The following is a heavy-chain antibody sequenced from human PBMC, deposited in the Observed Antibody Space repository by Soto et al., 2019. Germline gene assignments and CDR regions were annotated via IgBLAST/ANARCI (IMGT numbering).Heavy chain of an antibody. D-gene: IGHD6-19*01. CDR2: IKQDGNEK. J-gene: IGHJ4*02. CDR1: GFTFSDYW. V-gene: IGHV3-7*01. Sequence: PGGSLRLSCAVSGFTFSDYWMSWVRQAPGKGLEWVANIKQDGNEKYYVDSVKGRFIVSRDNAKNSLYLQMNSLRAEDTAVYYCTRSAYSSGWYAGYWGQGARVTVSS. CDR3: TRSAYSSGWYAGY.